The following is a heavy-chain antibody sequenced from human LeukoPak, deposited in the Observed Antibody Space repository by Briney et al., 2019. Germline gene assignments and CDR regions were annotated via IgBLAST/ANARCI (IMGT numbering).Heavy chain of an antibody. D-gene: IGHD6-19*01. J-gene: IGHJ4*02. V-gene: IGHV3-21*01. CDR2: ISSSSSYI. CDR1: GFTFSSYS. CDR3: ARATEQWLVHFDY. Sequence: PGGSLRLSCAASGFTFSSYSMNWVRQAPGKGLEWVSSISSSSSYIYYADSVKGRFTISRDNAKNSLYLQMNSLRAEDTAVYYCARATEQWLVHFDYWGQGTLVTVSS.